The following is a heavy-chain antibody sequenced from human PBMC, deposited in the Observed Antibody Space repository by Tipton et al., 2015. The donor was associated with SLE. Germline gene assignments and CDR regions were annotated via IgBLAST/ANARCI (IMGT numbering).Heavy chain of an antibody. D-gene: IGHD2-15*01. CDR3: ARGPGFCNGGNCQGDRRWFDP. Sequence: TLSLTCTVSGGSISGYYWSWLRQPPGEGLECIGYVYSSEDTHYNPSLKSRVSMSIDTSKNQFSLKVNSVTAADTAIYYCARGPGFCNGGNCQGDRRWFDPWGQGILVTVSS. CDR2: VYSSEDT. CDR1: GGSISGYY. V-gene: IGHV4-59*01. J-gene: IGHJ5*02.